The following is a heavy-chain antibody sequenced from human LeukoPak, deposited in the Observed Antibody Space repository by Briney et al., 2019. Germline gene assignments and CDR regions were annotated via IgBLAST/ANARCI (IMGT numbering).Heavy chain of an antibody. CDR3: ARERGYTSGWYLDY. V-gene: IGHV3-48*03. J-gene: IGHJ4*02. Sequence: GGSLRLYCAASGFTFSFYELNWFRQAPGKGLEWLSYISSGGDTIFYADSVKGRFTISRDNAKNSLFLQMNSLRDEDTAVYYCARERGYTSGWYLDYWGQGTLVTVSS. CDR2: ISSGGDTI. D-gene: IGHD6-19*01. CDR1: GFTFSFYE.